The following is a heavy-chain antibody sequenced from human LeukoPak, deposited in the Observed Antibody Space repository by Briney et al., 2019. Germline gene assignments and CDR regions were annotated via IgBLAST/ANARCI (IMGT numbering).Heavy chain of an antibody. J-gene: IGHJ2*01. CDR1: GGSITSSSYY. CDR3: ARSTPSYCSGGSCYSPIFDL. V-gene: IGHV4-39*07. CDR2: IYYSGST. D-gene: IGHD2-15*01. Sequence: SETLSLTCTVSGGSITSSSYYWGWIRQPPGNGLEWIGSIYYSGSTYYNPSLKSRVTISVDTSKNQFSLKLSSVTAADTAVYYCARSTPSYCSGGSCYSPIFDLWGRGTLVTVSS.